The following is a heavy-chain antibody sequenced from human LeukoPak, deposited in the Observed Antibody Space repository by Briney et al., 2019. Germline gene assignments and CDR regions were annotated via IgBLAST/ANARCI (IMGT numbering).Heavy chain of an antibody. D-gene: IGHD4-17*01. CDR1: RFTVSSNY. J-gene: IGHJ5*02. CDR3: ARGTPTVESWFDP. CDR2: IYSGGST. Sequence: GGSLRLSCAASRFTVSSNYMSWVRQAPGKGLEWVSVIYSGGSTYYADSVKGRFTISRDNSKNTLYLQMNSLRAEDTAVYYCARGTPTVESWFDPWGQGTLVTVSS. V-gene: IGHV3-66*02.